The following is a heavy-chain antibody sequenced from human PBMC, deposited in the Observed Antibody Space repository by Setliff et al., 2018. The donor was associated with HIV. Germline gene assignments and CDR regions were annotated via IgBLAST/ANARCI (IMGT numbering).Heavy chain of an antibody. Sequence: GASVKVSCKTFGYSFTAYQIKWVRQATGQALEWMAWMNPSTGEVGYAQKFQGRLAMTRDPSANMAYMELRGLRSEDTAIYYCARPSHVYGDNGPLGYWGQGTLVTVSS. CDR2: MNPSTGEV. D-gene: IGHD2-21*01. CDR3: ARPSHVYGDNGPLGY. V-gene: IGHV1-8*01. CDR1: GYSFTAYQ. J-gene: IGHJ4*02.